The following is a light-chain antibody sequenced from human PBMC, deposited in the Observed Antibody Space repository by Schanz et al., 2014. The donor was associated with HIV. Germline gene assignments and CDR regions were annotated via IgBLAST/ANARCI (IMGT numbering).Light chain of an antibody. CDR2: DNN. CDR1: SSNIGAGYD. Sequence: QSVLTQPPSVSGAPGQRVTMSCTGSSSNIGAGYDVHWYQQVPGTAPTLLIYDNNHRPSGVPDRFSGSTSGNTAFLTVSGLQAEDEADYFCTSYSADDSAVYGPLVFGGGTKLTVL. V-gene: IGLV1-40*01. J-gene: IGLJ2*01. CDR3: TSYSADDSAVYGPLV.